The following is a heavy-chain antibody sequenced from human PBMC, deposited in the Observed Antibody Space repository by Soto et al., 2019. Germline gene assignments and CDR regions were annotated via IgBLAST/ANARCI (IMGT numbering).Heavy chain of an antibody. J-gene: IGHJ6*03. V-gene: IGHV3-15*01. CDR1: GFTFSNAW. CDR2: IKSKTDGGTT. D-gene: IGHD2-2*01. CDR3: TTDQRGIVVVPAARIYYYYMDV. Sequence: GGSLRLSCAASGFTFSNAWMSWVRQAPGKGLEWVGRIKSKTDGGTTDYAAPVKGRFTISRDDSKNTLYLQMNSLKTEDTAVYYCTTDQRGIVVVPAARIYYYYMDVWGKGTTVTVSS.